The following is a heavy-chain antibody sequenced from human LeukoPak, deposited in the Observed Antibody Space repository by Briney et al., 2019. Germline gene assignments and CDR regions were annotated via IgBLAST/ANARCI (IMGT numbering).Heavy chain of an antibody. CDR2: IWYDGSNK. Sequence: GGSLRLSCAASGFTFSSYGMHWVRQAPGKGLEWVAVIWYDGSNKYYADSVKGRFTISRDNSKNTLYLQMNSLRAEDTAVYYCARAGYQSGYSGYGGGPFSPFHYWGQGTLVTVSS. CDR3: ARAGYQSGYSGYGGGPFSPFHY. J-gene: IGHJ4*02. D-gene: IGHD5-12*01. V-gene: IGHV3-33*01. CDR1: GFTFSSYG.